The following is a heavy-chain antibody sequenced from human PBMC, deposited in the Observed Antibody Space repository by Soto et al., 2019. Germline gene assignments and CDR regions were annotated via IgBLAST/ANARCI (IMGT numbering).Heavy chain of an antibody. V-gene: IGHV3-23*01. CDR1: GFTFSDHA. CDR3: VKEGKMGVEGFDF. J-gene: IGHJ4*02. D-gene: IGHD3-3*01. Sequence: EMQLLESGGDLVQPGGSLRLSCATSGFTFSDHAMHWVRQAPGEGLEWVSGIRGDLVTTPYADSVKGRFTISRDNSKNPWYLQINSLRAEDTAIYYCVKEGKMGVEGFDFWGQGTLVTVSS. CDR2: IRGDLVTT.